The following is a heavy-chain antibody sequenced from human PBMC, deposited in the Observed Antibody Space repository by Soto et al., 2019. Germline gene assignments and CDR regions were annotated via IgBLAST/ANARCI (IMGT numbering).Heavy chain of an antibody. CDR2: ISGSGGST. CDR1: GITRSSYA. CDR3: AKVVYGVLYYFGY. Sequence: GVSLRLSCAASGITRSSYAMSWVPQAPGKGLKWVSAISGSGGSTYYADSVKGRFTISTDNSKSTLYLQMNSLRAEDTAVYYWAKVVYGVLYYFGYWGQRTLVTVSS. J-gene: IGHJ4*02. V-gene: IGHV3-23*01. D-gene: IGHD4-17*01.